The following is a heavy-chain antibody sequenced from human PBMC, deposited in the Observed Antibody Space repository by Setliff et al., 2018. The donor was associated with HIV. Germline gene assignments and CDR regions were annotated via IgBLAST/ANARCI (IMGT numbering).Heavy chain of an antibody. CDR3: ARSPSGYGSGSYYHYYYYGMDV. CDR2: IYTSGST. J-gene: IGHJ6*02. CDR1: GGSISYYY. D-gene: IGHD3-10*01. V-gene: IGHV4-4*07. Sequence: SETLSLTCTVSGGSISYYYWSWIRQPPGKGLEWIGRIYTSGSTDYNPSLKSRVAISVDTSKNQFSLKLSSVTAADTAVYYCARSPSGYGSGSYYHYYYYGMDVWGQGTTVTVSS.